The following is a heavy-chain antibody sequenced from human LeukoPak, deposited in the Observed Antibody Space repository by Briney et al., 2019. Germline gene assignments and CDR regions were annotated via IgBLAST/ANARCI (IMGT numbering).Heavy chain of an antibody. CDR2: INPKNGGT. CDR1: RNIFTGYF. J-gene: IGHJ4*02. D-gene: IGHD2-2*01. CDR3: AREPPYTGHCDITTCDVSRFDL. V-gene: IGHV1-2*02. Sequence: GASVKVSCKASRNIFTGYFIHWVRQAPGQGLEWMGWINPKNGGTNPAEKFQGRVTMTRDTSLSTAFMELTGLTSDDTAVYFCAREPPYTGHCDITTCDVSRFDLWGQGTLATVSS.